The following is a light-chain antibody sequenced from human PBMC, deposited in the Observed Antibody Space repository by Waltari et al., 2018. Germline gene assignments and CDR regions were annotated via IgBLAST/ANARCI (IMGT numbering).Light chain of an antibody. CDR2: EVS. CDR3: SSFAGSSIVL. V-gene: IGLV2-8*01. CDR1: STKIGGDKR. Sequence: AAMTDPPSMSVYPGELVTIPCTGTSTKIGGDKRVSWYQQPPGKAPKLMIYEVSQRPSGVSDRFSGSKSGNTASLTISGLQAEDEADYYCSSFAGSSIVLFGGGTRLTVL. J-gene: IGLJ2*01.